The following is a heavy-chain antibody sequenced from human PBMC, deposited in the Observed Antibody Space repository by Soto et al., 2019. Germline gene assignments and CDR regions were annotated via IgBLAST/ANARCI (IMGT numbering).Heavy chain of an antibody. J-gene: IGHJ6*02. CDR1: GYTFTSYY. V-gene: IGHV1-46*01. CDR3: AREGYCSGGGCYPLDV. Sequence: ASVKVSCKASGYTFTSYYMHWVRQAPGQGLEWMGIINPSGGSTSYAQKFQGRVTMTRDTSTSTVYMELSSLRSEATAVYYCAREGYCSGGGCYPLDVWDQGTTVTVSS. CDR2: INPSGGST. D-gene: IGHD2-15*01.